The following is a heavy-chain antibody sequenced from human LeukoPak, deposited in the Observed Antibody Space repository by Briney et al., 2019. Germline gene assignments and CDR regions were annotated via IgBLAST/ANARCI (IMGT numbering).Heavy chain of an antibody. D-gene: IGHD1-26*01. CDR2: IYHSGST. V-gene: IGHV4-59*12. J-gene: IGHJ4*02. Sequence: SETLSLTCTVSGGSISSYYWSWIRQPPGKGLEWIGYIYHSGSTYYNPSLKSRVTISVDRSKNQFSLKLSSVTAADTAVYYCARVGAIPLWGQGTLVTVSS. CDR3: ARVGAIPL. CDR1: GGSISSYY.